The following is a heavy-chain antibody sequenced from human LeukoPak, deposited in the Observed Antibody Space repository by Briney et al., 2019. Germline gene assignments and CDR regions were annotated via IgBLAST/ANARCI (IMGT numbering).Heavy chain of an antibody. CDR1: GYTFTSYD. J-gene: IGHJ6*02. CDR2: MNPNSGDT. D-gene: IGHD5-12*01. Sequence: ASVKVSCKASGYTFTSYDINWVRQATGQGLEWLGWMNPNSGDTLYAQKFQGRFTMTRNTSISTAYMELSSLRSDDTAVFYYSRSRWLRSGAMDVWGQGTTVIVSS. V-gene: IGHV1-8*01. CDR3: SRSRWLRSGAMDV.